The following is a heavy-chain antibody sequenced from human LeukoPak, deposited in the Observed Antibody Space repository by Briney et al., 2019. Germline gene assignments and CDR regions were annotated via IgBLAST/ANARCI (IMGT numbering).Heavy chain of an antibody. Sequence: MSSQTLSLTCTVSGGSINGGGYYWSWIRQHPGKGLEWIGYIYYSGSTYYNPSLKSRVTISVDTSKNQFSLKVNSVTVADTAVYYCARDNYYGPGSFVYWGQGTLVTVSS. J-gene: IGHJ4*02. D-gene: IGHD3-10*01. CDR2: IYYSGST. CDR3: ARDNYYGPGSFVY. V-gene: IGHV4-31*03. CDR1: GGSINGGGYY.